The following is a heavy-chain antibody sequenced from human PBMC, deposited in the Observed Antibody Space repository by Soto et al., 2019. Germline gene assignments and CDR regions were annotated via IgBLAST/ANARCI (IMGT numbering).Heavy chain of an antibody. Sequence: ASVKVSCKVSGYTLTELSMHWVRQAPGKGLEWMGGFDPEDGETIYAQKFQGRVTMTEDTSTDTAYMELSSLRSEDTAVYYCAGAMVRGVIITYGMDVWGQGTTVTVSS. D-gene: IGHD3-10*01. CDR1: GYTLTELS. J-gene: IGHJ6*02. V-gene: IGHV1-24*01. CDR3: AGAMVRGVIITYGMDV. CDR2: FDPEDGET.